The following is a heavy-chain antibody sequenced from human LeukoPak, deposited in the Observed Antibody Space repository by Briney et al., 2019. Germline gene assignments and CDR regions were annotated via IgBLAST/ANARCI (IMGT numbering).Heavy chain of an antibody. J-gene: IGHJ4*02. CDR3: AKARYCSGGSCYHDY. D-gene: IGHD2-15*01. V-gene: IGHV3-23*01. CDR1: GFTFSSYA. CDR2: ISCSGGST. Sequence: GGSLRLSCAISGFTFSSYAMSWVRQAPGKGLEWVSNISCSGGSTYYADSVKGRFTISRDNSKNTLYVQMDSLRAEDTAVYYCAKARYCSGGSCYHDYWGQGTLVTVSS.